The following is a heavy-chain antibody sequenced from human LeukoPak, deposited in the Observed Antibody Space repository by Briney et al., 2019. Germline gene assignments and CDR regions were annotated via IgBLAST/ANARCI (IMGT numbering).Heavy chain of an antibody. Sequence: GASLRLSCAASGFTVSSNHMTWVSRDPGKWLEWVSVIYSGGSTYYAASVKGRLTISRDNSKNTLYLQMNSLRAEDTAVYYCARGSGPFDYWGQGTLVTVSS. J-gene: IGHJ4*02. CDR1: GFTVSSNH. CDR2: IYSGGST. V-gene: IGHV3-53*01. CDR3: ARGSGPFDY.